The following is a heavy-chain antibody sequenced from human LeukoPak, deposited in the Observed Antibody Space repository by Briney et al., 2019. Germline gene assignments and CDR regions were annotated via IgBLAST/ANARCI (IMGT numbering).Heavy chain of an antibody. CDR2: IYYSGST. CDR1: GGSISSSSYY. V-gene: IGHV4-39*01. CDR3: ARQGQHGEPRRDAFDI. Sequence: SETLSLTCTVSGGSISSSSYYWGWIRQPPGKGLEWIGSIYYSGSTYYNPSLRSRVTISVDTSKNQFSLKLSSVTAADTAVYYCARQGQHGEPRRDAFDIWGQGTMVTVSS. D-gene: IGHD4-17*01. J-gene: IGHJ3*02.